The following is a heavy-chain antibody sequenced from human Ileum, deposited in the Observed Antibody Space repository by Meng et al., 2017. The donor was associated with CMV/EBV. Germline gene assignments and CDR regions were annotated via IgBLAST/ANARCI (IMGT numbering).Heavy chain of an antibody. J-gene: IGHJ4*02. Sequence: SQTRSLTGAISGNSVSSNSAAWNWIRQSPSRGLEWLGRTFHRSKWYNDYAASVRSRITINPDTSKNQFSLQLKSVTPEDTAVYYCASSTGGVFEWLFDYWGQGTLVTVSS. CDR3: ASSTGGVFEWLFDY. CDR1: GNSVSSNSAA. CDR2: TFHRSKWYN. V-gene: IGHV6-1*01. D-gene: IGHD3-3*01.